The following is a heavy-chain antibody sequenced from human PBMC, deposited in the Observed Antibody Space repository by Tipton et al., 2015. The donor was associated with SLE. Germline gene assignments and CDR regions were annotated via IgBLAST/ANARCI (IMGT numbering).Heavy chain of an antibody. CDR2: LSTDGSVT. Sequence: SLRLSCAASGFTFHNYWMHWVRQAPGKGLVWVSRLSTDGSVTTYADSVKGRLTIPRDNSKDSLYLQMNALRAEDTAVYYCARSPVDYWNGYSAWGQGTLVAVSS. D-gene: IGHD3-3*01. CDR1: GFTFHNYW. V-gene: IGHV3-74*01. CDR3: ARSPVDYWNGYSA. J-gene: IGHJ4*02.